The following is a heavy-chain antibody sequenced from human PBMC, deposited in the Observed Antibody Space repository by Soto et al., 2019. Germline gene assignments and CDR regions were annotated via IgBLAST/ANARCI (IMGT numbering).Heavy chain of an antibody. V-gene: IGHV4-30-2*01. Sequence: PSETLSLTCAVSGGSISSGGYSWSWIRQPPGKGLEWIGYIYHSGSTYYNPSLKSRVTISVDRSKNQFSLKLSSVTAADTAVYYCARGTFGVAMFDYWGQGTLVTVSS. CDR2: IYHSGST. CDR3: ARGTFGVAMFDY. J-gene: IGHJ4*02. CDR1: GGSISSGGYS. D-gene: IGHD3-3*01.